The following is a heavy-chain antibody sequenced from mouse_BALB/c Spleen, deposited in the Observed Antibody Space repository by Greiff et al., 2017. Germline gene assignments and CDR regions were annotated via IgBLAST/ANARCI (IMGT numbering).Heavy chain of an antibody. D-gene: IGHD2-2*01. CDR3: ATDLLWLRRAFYAMDY. CDR2: INPSSGYT. Sequence: QVQLQQSGAELARPGASVKMSCKASGYTFTSYTMHWVKQRPGQGLEWIGYINPSSGYTNYNQKFKDKATLTADKSSSTAYMQLSSLTSEDSAVYYCATDLLWLRRAFYAMDYWGQGTSVTVSS. CDR1: GYTFTSYT. J-gene: IGHJ4*01. V-gene: IGHV1-4*01.